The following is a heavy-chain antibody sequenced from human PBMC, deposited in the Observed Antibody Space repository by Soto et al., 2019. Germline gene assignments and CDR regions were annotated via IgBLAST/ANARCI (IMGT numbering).Heavy chain of an antibody. CDR3: ASGVVSNSFDY. CDR2: ISAYNGNT. V-gene: IGHV1-18*04. Sequence: GASVKVSCKASGYTGTSYGINWVRQAPGQGLEWMGWISAYNGNTNYAQKFQGRVTMTTDASTRTTYMELSSLRSDDTAVYFCASGVVSNSFDYWGQGTLVTVSS. CDR1: GYTGTSYG. J-gene: IGHJ4*02. D-gene: IGHD3-3*01.